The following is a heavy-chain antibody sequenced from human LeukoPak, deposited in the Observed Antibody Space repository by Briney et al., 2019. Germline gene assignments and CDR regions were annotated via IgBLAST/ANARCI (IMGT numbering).Heavy chain of an antibody. CDR2: INHSGST. Sequence: SETLSLTWAVYGGSFSGYYWSWIRQPPGKGLEWIGEINHSGSTNYNPSLESRLTISVDTSKNQFSLKLSSVTAADTAVYYCAVSIPQQQVVRRCYYYMDVWGKGTTVSVSS. V-gene: IGHV4-34*01. J-gene: IGHJ6*03. CDR1: GGSFSGYY. CDR3: AVSIPQQQVVRRCYYYMDV. D-gene: IGHD6-13*01.